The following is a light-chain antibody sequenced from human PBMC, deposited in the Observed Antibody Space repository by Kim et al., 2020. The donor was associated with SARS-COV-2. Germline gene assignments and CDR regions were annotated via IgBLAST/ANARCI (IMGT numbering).Light chain of an antibody. V-gene: IGKV1-5*01. CDR2: DAS. CDR1: QSMSSW. CDR3: LQYNTYSRD. Sequence: ASVGDRVTITCRASQSMSSWLAWYQQKPGKAPILLIYDASSLESGVPSRFSGSGSGTEFTLTITSLQPDDVATYYCLQYNTYSRDFGQGTKVDIK. J-gene: IGKJ1*01.